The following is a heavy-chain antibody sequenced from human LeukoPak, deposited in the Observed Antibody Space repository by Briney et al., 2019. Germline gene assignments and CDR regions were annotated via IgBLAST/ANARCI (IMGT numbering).Heavy chain of an antibody. D-gene: IGHD4-17*01. Sequence: GGSLRLSCAASGFTFSSYAMSWVRQAPGKGLEWVSAISGSGGSTYYADSVKGRFTISRDNAKNSLYLQMNSLRAEDTAVYYCARPLYYGDYVYAFDIWGQGTMVTVSS. CDR2: ISGSGGST. V-gene: IGHV3-23*01. J-gene: IGHJ3*02. CDR1: GFTFSSYA. CDR3: ARPLYYGDYVYAFDI.